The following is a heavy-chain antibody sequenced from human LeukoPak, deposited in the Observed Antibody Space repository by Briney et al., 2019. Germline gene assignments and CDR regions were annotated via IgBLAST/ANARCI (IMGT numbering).Heavy chain of an antibody. Sequence: SETLSLTRTVSGGSISSYYWSWIRQPAGKGLEWIGRIYTSGSTNYNPSLKSRVTMSVDTSKNQFSLKLSSVTAADTAVYYCARERGYYGSGSLDYWGQGTLVTVSS. V-gene: IGHV4-4*07. CDR3: ARERGYYGSGSLDY. CDR2: IYTSGST. D-gene: IGHD3-10*01. CDR1: GGSISSYY. J-gene: IGHJ4*02.